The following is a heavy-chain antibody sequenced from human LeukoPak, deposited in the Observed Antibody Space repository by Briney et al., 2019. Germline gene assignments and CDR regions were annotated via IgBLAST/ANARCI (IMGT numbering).Heavy chain of an antibody. CDR2: VSPDGSTT. CDR3: VRASRTVYNTFDS. CDR1: KFTFSNHW. D-gene: IGHD5-24*01. Sequence: GGSLRLSCAASKFTFSNHWMHWVGQAPGKGLEWVSRVSPDGSTTLYADSVRGRFTISRDNAKNTLYLQMNSLRAEDTALYHCVRASRTVYNTFDSWGQGALVTVSS. V-gene: IGHV3-74*01. J-gene: IGHJ4*02.